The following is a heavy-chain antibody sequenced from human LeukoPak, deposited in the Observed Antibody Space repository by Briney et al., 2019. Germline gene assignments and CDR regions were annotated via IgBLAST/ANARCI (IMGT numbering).Heavy chain of an antibody. CDR3: ANYGSVSYFAY. V-gene: IGHV3-30*18. J-gene: IGHJ4*02. CDR1: AFTFSTYG. D-gene: IGHD3-10*01. CDR2: ISYDGSNK. Sequence: GGSLRLSCAASAFTFSTYGMHWVRQAPGKGLEWVALISYDGSNKYYADSVKGRFTISRDNSKNTLYLQMISLRAEDTAVYYCANYGSVSYFAYWGQGTLVTVSS.